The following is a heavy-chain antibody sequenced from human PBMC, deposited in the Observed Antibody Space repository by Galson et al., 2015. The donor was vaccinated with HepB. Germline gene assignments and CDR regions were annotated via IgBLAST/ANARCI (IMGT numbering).Heavy chain of an antibody. J-gene: IGHJ4*02. CDR1: GFTFSNAW. V-gene: IGHV3-15*01. D-gene: IGHD3-22*01. CDR2: IKSKTDGGTT. Sequence: SLRLSCAASGFTFSNAWMSWVRQAPGKGLEWVGRIKSKTDGGTTDYAAPVKGRFTISRDDSKNTLYLQMNSLKTEDTAVYYCTTDRRIVVVITSGLDYWGQGTLVTVSS. CDR3: TTDRRIVVVITSGLDY.